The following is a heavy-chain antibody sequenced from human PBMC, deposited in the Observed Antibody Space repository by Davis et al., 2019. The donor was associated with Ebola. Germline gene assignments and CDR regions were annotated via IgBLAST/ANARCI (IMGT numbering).Heavy chain of an antibody. CDR3: ALGTYYYYYYMDV. CDR1: GGSISSYY. J-gene: IGHJ6*03. CDR2: IYYSGST. V-gene: IGHV4-39*07. Sequence: PSETLSLTCTVSGGSISSYYWGWIRQPPGKGLEWIGSIYYSGSTYYNPSLKSRVTISVDTSKNQFSLKLSSVTAADTAVYYCALGTYYYYYYMDVWGKGTTVTVSS.